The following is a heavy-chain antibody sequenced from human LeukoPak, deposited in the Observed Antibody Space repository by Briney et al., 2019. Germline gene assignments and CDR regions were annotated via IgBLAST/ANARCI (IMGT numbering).Heavy chain of an antibody. CDR1: GFTFSSYN. D-gene: IGHD4-17*01. CDR3: ARVQGDYGDYVVDY. CDR2: ISGYSSTI. V-gene: IGHV3-48*01. J-gene: IGHJ4*02. Sequence: GGSLRLSCAASGFTFSSYNMNWVRQAPGKGLEWVSYISGYSSTIYYADSVKGRFTISRDNAKNSLYLQMNSLRAEDMAVYYCARVQGDYGDYVVDYWGQGTLVTVSS.